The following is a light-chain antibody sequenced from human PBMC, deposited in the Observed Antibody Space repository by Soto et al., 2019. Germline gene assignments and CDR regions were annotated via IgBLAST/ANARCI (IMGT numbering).Light chain of an antibody. CDR2: AVS. J-gene: IGLJ2*01. Sequence: QSVLTQPPSASGSPGQSVTISCTGTSSDVGGYNVSWYQQHPGKAPKLMIYAVSERPSGVPDRFSGSKSGNTASLTVSGLQAEDEADYYCSSRAGNNVVFGGGTKVTVL. V-gene: IGLV2-8*01. CDR3: SSRAGNNVV. CDR1: SSDVGGYN.